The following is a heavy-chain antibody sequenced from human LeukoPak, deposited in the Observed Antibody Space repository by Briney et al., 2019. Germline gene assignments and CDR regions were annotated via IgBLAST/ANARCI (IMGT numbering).Heavy chain of an antibody. Sequence: ASVKVSCKASGYTFTGYYMHWVRQAPGQGLEWMGWINPNSGGTNYAQKFQGRVTMTRDTSISTAYMELSRLRSDDTAVYYCARDSPRYCSGGSCYGEYNWFDPWGQGTLVTVSS. D-gene: IGHD2-15*01. CDR2: INPNSGGT. J-gene: IGHJ5*02. V-gene: IGHV1-2*02. CDR3: ARDSPRYCSGGSCYGEYNWFDP. CDR1: GYTFTGYY.